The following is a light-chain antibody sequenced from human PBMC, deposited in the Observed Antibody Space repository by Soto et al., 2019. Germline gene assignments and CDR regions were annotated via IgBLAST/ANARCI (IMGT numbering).Light chain of an antibody. CDR2: DDS. V-gene: IGKV1-5*01. CDR1: QSLSRW. CDR3: QQYQTLWT. J-gene: IGKJ1*01. Sequence: DIQMTQSPSTLSASVGDRVTITCRASQSLSRWLAWYQQKPWKAPKLLIYDDSSLESGVPSRFSGSASGTEFTLTISSLQPDDFATYYCQQYQTLWTFGQGTKVDIK.